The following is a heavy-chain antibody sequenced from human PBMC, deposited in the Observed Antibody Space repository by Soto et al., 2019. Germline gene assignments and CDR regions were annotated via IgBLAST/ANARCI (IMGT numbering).Heavy chain of an antibody. CDR1: GFTFSSYW. CDR3: ARDLAAYSSSSFDY. V-gene: IGHV3-7*01. Sequence: GGSLRLSCAASGFTFSSYWMSWVRQAPGKGLEWVANIKQDGSEKYYVDSVKGRFTISRDNAKNSLYLQMNSLRAEDTAVYYCARDLAAYSSSSFDYTGQGTQVTVSS. J-gene: IGHJ4*02. CDR2: IKQDGSEK. D-gene: IGHD6-13*01.